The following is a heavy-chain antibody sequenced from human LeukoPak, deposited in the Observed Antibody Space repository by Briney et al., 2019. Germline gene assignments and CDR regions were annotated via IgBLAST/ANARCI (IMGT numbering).Heavy chain of an antibody. Sequence: PSETLSLTCTVSGGSISSSSYYWGWIRQPPGKGLEWIGSIYYSGSTYYNPSLKSRVTISVDTSKNQFSLKLSSVTAADTAVYYCARHRTQENWFDPWGQGTLVTVSS. CDR3: ARHRTQENWFDP. J-gene: IGHJ5*02. V-gene: IGHV4-39*01. CDR2: IYYSGST. CDR1: GGSISSSSYY.